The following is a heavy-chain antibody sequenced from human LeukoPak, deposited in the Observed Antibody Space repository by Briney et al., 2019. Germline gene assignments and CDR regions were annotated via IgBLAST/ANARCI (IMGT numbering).Heavy chain of an antibody. J-gene: IGHJ5*02. CDR2: IKQDESEK. CDR1: GFTFSSYG. CDR3: ARSNYGSGSYFPSDWFDP. Sequence: KTGGSLRLSCAASGFTFSSYGMTWVRQAPGKGLEWVANIKQDESEKYYVDSVKGRFTISRDNAKNSLYLQMNSLRAEDTAVYYCARSNYGSGSYFPSDWFDPWGQGTLVTVSS. D-gene: IGHD3-10*01. V-gene: IGHV3-7*01.